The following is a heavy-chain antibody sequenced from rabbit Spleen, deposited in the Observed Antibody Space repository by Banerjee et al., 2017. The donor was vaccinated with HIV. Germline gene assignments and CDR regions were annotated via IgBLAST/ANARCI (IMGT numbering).Heavy chain of an antibody. CDR2: IDSGSSGFT. CDR3: ARDLVAVIGWNFNL. Sequence: QSLEESGGDLVKPGASLTLTCTASGVSFSDNHYMCWVRQAPGKGLEWIACIDSGSSGFTYFASWAKGRFTISKTSSTTVTLQMTSLTAADTATYFCARDLVAVIGWNFNLWGPGTLVTVS. D-gene: IGHD1-1*01. J-gene: IGHJ4*01. CDR1: GVSFSDNHY. V-gene: IGHV1S40*01.